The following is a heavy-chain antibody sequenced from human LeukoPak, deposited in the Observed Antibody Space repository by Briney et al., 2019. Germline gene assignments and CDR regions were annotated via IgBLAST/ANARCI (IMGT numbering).Heavy chain of an antibody. CDR1: GFIFSSYD. Sequence: GGSLRLSCAASGFIFSSYDMHWVRQATGQGLAWVSSIAISGHTYYSRSVKDRFTISRENGENSLYLQMNSLRAGDTAVYYCARGLTGGLDSRGQGTLVTVSS. V-gene: IGHV3-13*04. CDR3: ARGLTGGLDS. D-gene: IGHD1-26*01. CDR2: IAISGHT. J-gene: IGHJ5*01.